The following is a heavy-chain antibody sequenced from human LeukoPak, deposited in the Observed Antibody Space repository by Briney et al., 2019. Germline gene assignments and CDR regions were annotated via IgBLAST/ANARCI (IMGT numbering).Heavy chain of an antibody. J-gene: IGHJ4*02. Sequence: QPSETLSLTCAVYGGSFSGYYWSWIRQPPGKGLEWIGEINHSGSTNYNPSLKSRVTISVDTSKNQFSLKLSSVTAADTAVYYCARVDDYGDYAFEYWGQGTLVTVSS. D-gene: IGHD4-17*01. CDR2: INHSGST. CDR1: GGSFSGYY. V-gene: IGHV4-34*01. CDR3: ARVDDYGDYAFEY.